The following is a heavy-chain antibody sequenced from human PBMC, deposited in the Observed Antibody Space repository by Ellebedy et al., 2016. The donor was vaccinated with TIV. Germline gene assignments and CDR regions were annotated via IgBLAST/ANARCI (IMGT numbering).Heavy chain of an antibody. CDR3: ARSGSGSWVEPFDI. Sequence: PGGSLRLSCAASEFAFETDWMTWVRQAPGKGLEWVANINQEGSDKSYVDSVKGRFTIFRDHAKSSLYLQMNSLRDEDTAVYYCARSGSGSWVEPFDIWGQGTMVAVSS. V-gene: IGHV3-7*01. CDR2: INQEGSDK. CDR1: EFAFETDW. J-gene: IGHJ3*02. D-gene: IGHD3-10*01.